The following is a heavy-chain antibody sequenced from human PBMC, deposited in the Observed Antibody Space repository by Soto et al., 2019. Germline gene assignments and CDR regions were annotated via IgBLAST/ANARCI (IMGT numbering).Heavy chain of an antibody. D-gene: IGHD4-17*01. CDR3: ARDSSTVTTFSHFDY. CDR1: GFTVSSNY. J-gene: IGHJ4*02. CDR2: IYSGGST. Sequence: GGSLRLSCAASGFTVSSNYMSWVRQAPGKGLEWVSVIYSGGSTYYADSVKGRFTISRDNSKNTLYLQMNSLRAEDTAVYYCARDSSTVTTFSHFDYWGQGTLVTVSS. V-gene: IGHV3-66*01.